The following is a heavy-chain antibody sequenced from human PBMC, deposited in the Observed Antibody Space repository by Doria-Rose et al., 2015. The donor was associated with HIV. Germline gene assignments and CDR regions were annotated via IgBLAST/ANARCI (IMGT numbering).Heavy chain of an antibody. Sequence: SGPVLVKPTETLTLTCTVTGVSLSSPGMGVSWIRQPPGKALEWLANIFSDDERSYQTSLKSRLTISSGTSKSQVVLTMTAMHPVDTATYYCARIKSSRWYHKYYFDFWGQGTLVIVSA. CDR1: GVSLSSPGMG. CDR2: IFSDDER. J-gene: IGHJ4*02. D-gene: IGHD6-13*01. V-gene: IGHV2-26*01. CDR3: ARIKSSRWYHKYYFDF.